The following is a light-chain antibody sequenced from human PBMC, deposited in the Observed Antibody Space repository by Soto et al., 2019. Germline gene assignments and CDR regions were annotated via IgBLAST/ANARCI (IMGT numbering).Light chain of an antibody. CDR2: DVS. CDR3: CSYAGTFTYV. Sequence: QSALTQPPSVSGSPGQSVTISCTGTSSDVGGYDYVSCYQHHPGKAPKLVIYDVSKRPSGVPDRFSASKSGNTASLTISGLQAEDEADYYCCSYAGTFTYVFGTGTKVTVL. J-gene: IGLJ1*01. CDR1: SSDVGGYDY. V-gene: IGLV2-11*01.